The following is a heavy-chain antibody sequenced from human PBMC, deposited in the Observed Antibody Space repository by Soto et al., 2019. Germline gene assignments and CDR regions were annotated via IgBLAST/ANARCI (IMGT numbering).Heavy chain of an antibody. J-gene: IGHJ3*02. V-gene: IGHV3-33*01. CDR1: GFTFSSYG. CDR3: ARANRWELLGAFDI. D-gene: IGHD1-26*01. Sequence: GGSLRLSCAASGFTFSSYGMHWVRQAPGKGLEWVAVIWYDGSNKYYADSVKGRFTISRDNSKNTLYLQMNSLRAEDTVVYYCARANRWELLGAFDIWGQGTMVTVSS. CDR2: IWYDGSNK.